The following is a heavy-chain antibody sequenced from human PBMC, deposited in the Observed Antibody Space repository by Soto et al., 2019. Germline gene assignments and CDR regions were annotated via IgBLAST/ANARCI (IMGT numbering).Heavy chain of an antibody. CDR2: IPYDGSNQ. D-gene: IGHD5-18*01. CDR1: GFSLNTYG. J-gene: IGHJ4*02. V-gene: IGHV3-30*18. CDR3: AKDIVKYTYGACDY. Sequence: PGGSLRLSCAASGFSLNTYGTYWVRQAPGKGLEWVAAIPYDGSNQYHADSVKGRFTISRDNSKSTRYLQMNSLRVEDTAVYYCAKDIVKYTYGACDYWGQGALVTVSS.